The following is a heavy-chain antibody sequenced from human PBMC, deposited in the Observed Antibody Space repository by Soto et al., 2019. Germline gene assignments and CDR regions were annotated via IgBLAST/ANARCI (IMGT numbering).Heavy chain of an antibody. CDR1: GFSLSNAGLG. V-gene: IGHV2-26*01. Sequence: QVTVKESGPVLVKPTETLTLTCTVSGFSLSNAGLGVSWIRQPPGKALEWLAHIFSNDEKSYSTSLKSRLTISTDTSKSHVVLTMTNMDPVDTATYYCASSYSTSWYWFDSWGQGTLVTVSS. CDR2: IFSNDEK. D-gene: IGHD6-13*01. J-gene: IGHJ5*01. CDR3: ASSYSTSWYWFDS.